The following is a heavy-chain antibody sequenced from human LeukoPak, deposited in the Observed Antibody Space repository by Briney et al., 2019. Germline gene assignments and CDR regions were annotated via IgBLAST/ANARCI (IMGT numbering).Heavy chain of an antibody. CDR3: TRASLQSGSYYAGDAFDI. D-gene: IGHD1-26*01. V-gene: IGHV3-49*04. J-gene: IGHJ3*02. Sequence: GGSLRLSCTASGFTFGDYAMSWVRQAPGKGLEWVGFIRSKAYGGTTENAASVKGRFTISRDDSKSIAYLQMNSLKTEDTAVYYCTRASLQSGSYYAGDAFDIWGQGTMVTVSS. CDR2: IRSKAYGGTT. CDR1: GFTFGDYA.